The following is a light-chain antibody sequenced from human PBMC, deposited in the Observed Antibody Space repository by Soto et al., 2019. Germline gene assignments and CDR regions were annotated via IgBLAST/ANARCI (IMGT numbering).Light chain of an antibody. V-gene: IGKV3-20*01. CDR2: GAS. Sequence: IVLTQSPGTLSLSPGERTTLSCRASQSISRYLAWYQQKPGQGPRLLIYGASSRATGTQDRFSGSGSGTDFTLTINRLEPEDSAVYYCQQYGNSLWTVGQGTKVDIK. CDR3: QQYGNSLWT. CDR1: QSISRY. J-gene: IGKJ1*01.